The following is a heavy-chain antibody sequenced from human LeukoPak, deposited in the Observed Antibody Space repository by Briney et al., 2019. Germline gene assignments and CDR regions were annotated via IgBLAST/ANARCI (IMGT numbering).Heavy chain of an antibody. D-gene: IGHD6-19*01. J-gene: IGHJ6*02. CDR2: IIPIFGTA. CDR1: GGTFSSYA. CDR3: ARDVAVAGTDYYYYGMDV. V-gene: IGHV1-69*13. Sequence: SVKVSCKASGGTFSSYAISWVRQAPGQGLEWMGGIIPIFGTANYAQKFQGRVTITADESTSTAYMELSSLRSEDTAVNYCARDVAVAGTDYYYYGMDVWGQETTVTVSS.